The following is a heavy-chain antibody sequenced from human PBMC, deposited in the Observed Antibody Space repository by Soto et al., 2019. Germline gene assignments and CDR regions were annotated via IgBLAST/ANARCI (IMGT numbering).Heavy chain of an antibody. CDR3: ERMGLRKPNNWFDT. J-gene: IGHJ5*02. CDR2: IIPIFGTA. Sequence: ASVKVSCKASGGTFSSYAISWVRQAPGQGLEWMGGIIPIFGTANYAQKFQGRVTITADESTSTAYMELSSLRSEDTAVYYCERMGLRKPNNWFDTWGKGTLVTVSS. V-gene: IGHV1-69*13. CDR1: GGTFSSYA. D-gene: IGHD3-16*01.